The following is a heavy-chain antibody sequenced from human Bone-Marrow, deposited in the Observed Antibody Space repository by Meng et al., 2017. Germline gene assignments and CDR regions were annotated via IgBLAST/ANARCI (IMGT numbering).Heavy chain of an antibody. D-gene: IGHD3-22*01. J-gene: IGHJ6*02. CDR2: ISGSGGST. Sequence: GESLKISCAASGFTFSSYAMSWVRQAPGKGLEWVSAISGSGGSTYYADSVKGRFTISRDNAKNSLYLQMNSLRAEDTAVYYCARDSEGYFYSDGSGPQYFYYHGMDVWGHGTTVTVSS. CDR3: ARDSEGYFYSDGSGPQYFYYHGMDV. CDR1: GFTFSSYA. V-gene: IGHV3-23*01.